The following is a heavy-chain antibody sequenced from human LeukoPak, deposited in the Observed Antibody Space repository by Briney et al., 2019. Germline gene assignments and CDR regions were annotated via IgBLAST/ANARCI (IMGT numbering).Heavy chain of an antibody. CDR3: ARRRYNYGWDY. V-gene: IGHV5-51*01. CDR2: INPGDSDT. Sequence: GESLKISCKGSGYSFTSYWIGWVRQMPGKGLEWLGIINPGDSDTRYSPSFQGQVTISADKSISTAYLQWSSLKASDTAMYYCARRRYNYGWDYWGQGTLVTVSS. J-gene: IGHJ4*02. D-gene: IGHD5-18*01. CDR1: GYSFTSYW.